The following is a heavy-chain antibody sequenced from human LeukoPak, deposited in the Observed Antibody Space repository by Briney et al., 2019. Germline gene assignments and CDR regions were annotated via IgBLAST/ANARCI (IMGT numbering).Heavy chain of an antibody. CDR3: ARYDPASETFDY. D-gene: IGHD1-1*01. V-gene: IGHV4-30-4*01. J-gene: IGHJ4*02. Sequence: NPSETLSLTCTVSGGSISSGDYYWSRIRQPPGKGLEWIAYMYYSGSTNHNPSLKSRVTISVDTSKNQFSLKLSSVTAADTAVYYCARYDPASETFDYWGQGTLVTVSS. CDR1: GGSISSGDYY. CDR2: MYYSGST.